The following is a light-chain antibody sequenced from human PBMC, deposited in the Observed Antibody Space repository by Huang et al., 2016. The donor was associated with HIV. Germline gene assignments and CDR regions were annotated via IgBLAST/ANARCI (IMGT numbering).Light chain of an antibody. CDR3: QQRSNWLT. Sequence: EIVLTQSPATLSLSPGERATLSCRASQGVSSYLAWYQQKPGQAPRLLIYDASNRATGIPARFSGSGSGTDFTLTISGLEPEDFAVYYCQQRSNWLTFGGGTKVEIK. CDR1: QGVSSY. J-gene: IGKJ4*01. CDR2: DAS. V-gene: IGKV3-11*01.